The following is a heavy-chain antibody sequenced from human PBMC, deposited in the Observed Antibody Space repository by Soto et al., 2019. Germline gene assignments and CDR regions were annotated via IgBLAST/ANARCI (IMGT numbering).Heavy chain of an antibody. Sequence: SETLSLTCTVSGGSISNYYWSWIRQPPGKGLEWIGYIYYSGSTNYNPSLKSRVTISVDTSKNQFSLKLSSVTAADTAVYYCARRYGGTFDYWGQGTLVTVSS. V-gene: IGHV4-59*08. CDR1: GGSISNYY. D-gene: IGHD2-15*01. CDR3: ARRYGGTFDY. CDR2: IYYSGST. J-gene: IGHJ4*02.